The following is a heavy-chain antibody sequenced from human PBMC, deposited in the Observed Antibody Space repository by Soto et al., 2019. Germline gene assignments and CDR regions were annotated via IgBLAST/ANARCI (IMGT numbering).Heavy chain of an antibody. CDR3: TTDSYYDSRGPYDAFDI. CDR1: GFTFSNAW. V-gene: IGHV3-15*01. J-gene: IGHJ3*02. Sequence: EVQLVESGGGLVKPGGSLRLSCAASGFTFSNAWMSWVRQAPGKGLEWVGRIKSKTDGGTTDYAAPVKGRFTISRDDSKNTLYLQMNSLKTEDTAVYYCTTDSYYDSRGPYDAFDIWGQGTMVTVSS. CDR2: IKSKTDGGTT. D-gene: IGHD3-22*01.